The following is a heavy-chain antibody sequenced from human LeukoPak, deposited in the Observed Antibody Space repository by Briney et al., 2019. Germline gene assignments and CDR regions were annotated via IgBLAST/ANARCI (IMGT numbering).Heavy chain of an antibody. CDR1: GYTFTSHD. V-gene: IGHV1-8*01. D-gene: IGHD2-2*01. CDR2: MNPNTGNT. J-gene: IGHJ4*02. Sequence: ASVEVSCKASGYTFTSHDLNWVRQATGQGLEWMGWMNPNTGNTGYAQKFQGRVTMTRDTSISTAYMELSSLRSDDTAVYYCARRDCSSTSCYLGVDHWGQGTLVTVSS. CDR3: ARRDCSSTSCYLGVDH.